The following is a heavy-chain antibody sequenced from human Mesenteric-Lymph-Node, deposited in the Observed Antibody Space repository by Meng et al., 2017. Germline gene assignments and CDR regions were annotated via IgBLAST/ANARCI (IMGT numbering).Heavy chain of an antibody. V-gene: IGHV5-51*01. CDR3: ARQGNNWFEWGY. CDR1: GYTFTNYW. J-gene: IGHJ4*02. Sequence: GESLKISCEASGYTFTNYWIGWVRQIPGKGLEWMAIINPDNSDTRYSLSFQGQVTISADETIMTAYLQWNSLKASDTAIYFCARQGNNWFEWGYWGQGTLVTVSS. D-gene: IGHD1-1*01. CDR2: INPDNSDT.